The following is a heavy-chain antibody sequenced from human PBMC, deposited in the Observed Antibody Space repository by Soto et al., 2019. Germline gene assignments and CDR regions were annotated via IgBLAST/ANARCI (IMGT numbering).Heavy chain of an antibody. D-gene: IGHD6-13*01. J-gene: IGHJ4*02. CDR2: FNPTSGST. V-gene: IGHV1-46*01. CDR3: ARDLAAGDY. Sequence: QVQLVQSGAEVKKPGASVKLSCKAAGYTFINYYIHWVRQAPVQGLEWMGIFNPTSGSTNYAQKFQGRVTLTMDTSTRTVYMELSSLRFDDTAVYYCARDLAAGDYWGQGTLVTVSS. CDR1: GYTFINYY.